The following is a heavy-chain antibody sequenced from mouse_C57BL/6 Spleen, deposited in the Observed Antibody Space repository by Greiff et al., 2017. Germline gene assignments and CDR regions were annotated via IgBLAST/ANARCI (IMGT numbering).Heavy chain of an antibody. D-gene: IGHD1-1*01. CDR1: GYTFTDYN. CDR2: INPNNGGT. CDR3: AREAYYYGSSYWYFDV. J-gene: IGHJ1*03. Sequence: EVQLQQSGPELVKPGASVKMSCKASGYTFTDYNMHWVKQSHGKSLEWIGYINPNNGGTSYNQKFKGKATLTVNKSSSTAYMELRSRTSEDSAVYYCAREAYYYGSSYWYFDVWGTGTTVTVSS. V-gene: IGHV1-22*01.